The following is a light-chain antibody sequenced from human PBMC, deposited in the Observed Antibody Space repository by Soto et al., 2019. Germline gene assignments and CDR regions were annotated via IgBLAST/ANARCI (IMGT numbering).Light chain of an antibody. Sequence: EIVLTQSPGTLSLSPGERATLSCRASQSVSSSYLAWYQQKPGQAPRLLIYGASSRATGIPDRFSGSGSGTDCTLTISRLEHADFAVYYWQQYGSSPLTFGGGTKVEIK. CDR3: QQYGSSPLT. J-gene: IGKJ4*01. CDR2: GAS. V-gene: IGKV3-20*01. CDR1: QSVSSSY.